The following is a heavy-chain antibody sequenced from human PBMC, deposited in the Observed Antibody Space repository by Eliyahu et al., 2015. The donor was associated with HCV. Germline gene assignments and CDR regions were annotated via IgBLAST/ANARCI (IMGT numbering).Heavy chain of an antibody. CDR3: VRGGWFFGTGSDPPEDF. V-gene: IGHV3-7*01. CDR1: GFTLXDFW. D-gene: IGHD3-10*01. J-gene: IGHJ4*02. Sequence: EVQLVESGGGLVQPGGSLRLSCVASGFTLXDFWMSWVRQAPGKGLEWVAKISKDGSEKYFVDSVKGRFTISRDNAKNSLYLQMNSLRPEDTALYYCVRGGWFFGTGSDPPEDFWGQGTLVTVSS. CDR2: ISKDGSEK.